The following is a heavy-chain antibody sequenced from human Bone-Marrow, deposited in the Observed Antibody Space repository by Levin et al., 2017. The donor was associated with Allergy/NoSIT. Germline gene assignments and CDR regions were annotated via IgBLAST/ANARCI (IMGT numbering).Heavy chain of an antibody. J-gene: IGHJ4*02. CDR2: IYPGDSDT. V-gene: IGHV5-51*01. Sequence: PAASVKVSCKGSGYSFTSYWIGWVRQMPGKGLEWMGIIYPGDSDTRYSPSFQGQVTISADKSISTAYLQWSSLKASDTAMYYCARVTIFGYYFDYWGQGTLVTVSS. D-gene: IGHD3-3*01. CDR1: GYSFTSYW. CDR3: ARVTIFGYYFDY.